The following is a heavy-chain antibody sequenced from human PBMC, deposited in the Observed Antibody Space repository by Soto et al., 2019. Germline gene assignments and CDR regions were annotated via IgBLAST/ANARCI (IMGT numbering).Heavy chain of an antibody. CDR3: ARDRLGATGYY. CDR2: ISAYNANT. Sequence: QVQLVQSGAEVKKPGASVKVSCKASGYTFTSYGISWVRQAPGTGLEWMGWISAYNANTNYAQKLQCRVTMTTDTSPSTSYMERRSLRSDDTALYFCARDRLGATGYYWGQGTLGTFSS. CDR1: GYTFTSYG. D-gene: IGHD1-26*01. V-gene: IGHV1-18*01. J-gene: IGHJ4*02.